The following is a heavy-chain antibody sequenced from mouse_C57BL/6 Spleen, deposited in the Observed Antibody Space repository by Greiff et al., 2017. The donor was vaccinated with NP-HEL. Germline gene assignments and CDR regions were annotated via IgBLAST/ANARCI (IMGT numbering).Heavy chain of an antibody. CDR3: ARGLGAMDY. J-gene: IGHJ4*01. Sequence: DVKLVESGGGLVKPGGSLKLSCAASGFTFSDYGMHWVRQAPEKGLEWVAYISSGSSTIYYADTVKGRFTISRDNAKDTLFLQMTSLRSEDTAMYYCARGLGAMDYWGQGTSVTVSS. D-gene: IGHD3-3*01. V-gene: IGHV5-17*01. CDR1: GFTFSDYG. CDR2: ISSGSSTI.